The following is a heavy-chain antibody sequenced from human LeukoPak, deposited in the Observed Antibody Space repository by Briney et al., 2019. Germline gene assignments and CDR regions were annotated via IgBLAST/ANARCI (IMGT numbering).Heavy chain of an antibody. J-gene: IGHJ3*02. V-gene: IGHV4-59*08. D-gene: IGHD2-21*02. Sequence: SETLSLTCTVSGGSISSYYWSWIRQPPGKGLEWIGYIYYSGSTNYNPSLKSRVTIPVDTSKNQFSLKLSSVTAADTAVYYCARSPGVDVVVTAIDAFDIWGQGTMVTVSS. CDR2: IYYSGST. CDR3: ARSPGVDVVVTAIDAFDI. CDR1: GGSISSYY.